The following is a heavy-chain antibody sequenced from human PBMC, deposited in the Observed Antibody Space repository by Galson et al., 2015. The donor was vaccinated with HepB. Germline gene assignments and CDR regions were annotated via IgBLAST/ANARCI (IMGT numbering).Heavy chain of an antibody. J-gene: IGHJ4*02. V-gene: IGHV3-30-3*01. CDR2: ISHNGRNE. Sequence: SLRLSCAASGFTFSNYAMHWVRQAPGKGLEWVAVISHNGRNEYYADSVKGRFSISRDNYKNNLSLQMNSLTTDDTAVYYCAREAAPDDYGDSYFDFWAQGTLVTVSS. CDR1: GFTFSNYA. CDR3: AREAAPDDYGDSYFDF. D-gene: IGHD4-17*01.